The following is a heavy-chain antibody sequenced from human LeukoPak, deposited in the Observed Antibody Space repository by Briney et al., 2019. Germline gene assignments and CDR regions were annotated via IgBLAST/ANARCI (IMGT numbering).Heavy chain of an antibody. CDR2: ISSSSNTI. D-gene: IGHD4-17*01. J-gene: IGHJ4*02. CDR1: GFTFSSYA. CDR3: ARDWLSMTTVTTGDYY. Sequence: GGSLRLSCAASGFTFSSYAMSWVRQAPGKGLDWVSYISSSSNTIYYADSVKGRFTISRDNAKNSLYLQMNSLRAEDTAVYYCARDWLSMTTVTTGDYYWGQGTLVTVSS. V-gene: IGHV3-48*01.